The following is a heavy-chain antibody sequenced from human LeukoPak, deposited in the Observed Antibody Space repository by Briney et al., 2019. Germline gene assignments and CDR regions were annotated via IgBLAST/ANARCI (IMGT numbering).Heavy chain of an antibody. Sequence: GSSVKVSCKASGGTFSSYAISWVRQAPGQGLEWMGRIIPILGIANYAQKFQGRVTITADKSTGTAYMELSSLRSEDTAVYYCARDRGSSGWYTHDAFGIWAKGQWSPSLQ. CDR1: GGTFSSYA. D-gene: IGHD6-19*01. J-gene: IGHJ3*02. CDR2: IIPILGIA. V-gene: IGHV1-69*04. CDR3: ARDRGSSGWYTHDAFGI.